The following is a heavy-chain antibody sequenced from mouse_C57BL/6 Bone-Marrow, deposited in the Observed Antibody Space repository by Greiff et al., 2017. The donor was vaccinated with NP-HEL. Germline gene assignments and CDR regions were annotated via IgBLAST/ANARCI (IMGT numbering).Heavy chain of an antibody. Sequence: EVQGVESGGGLVKPGGSLKLSCAASGFTFSSYAMSWVRQTPEKRLEWVATISDGGSYTYYPANVKGRFNISRDNAKNNLYLQMSHLKSEDTAMDYCARELGRYFDVWGTGTTVTVSS. CDR2: ISDGGSYT. J-gene: IGHJ1*03. D-gene: IGHD4-1*01. CDR1: GFTFSSYA. V-gene: IGHV5-4*01. CDR3: ARELGRYFDV.